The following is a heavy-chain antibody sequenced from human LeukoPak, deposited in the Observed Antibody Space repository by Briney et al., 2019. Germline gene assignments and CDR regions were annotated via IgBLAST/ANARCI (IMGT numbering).Heavy chain of an antibody. CDR3: ARGSNGWHGIDY. D-gene: IGHD6-19*01. Sequence: PGGSLRLSCAASGFTFSDYWMHWVRQAPGKGLVWVSRMNSDGGTTTYADSVQGRFTISRDNAKNTLYLQMNSLRVEDTAVYYRARGSNGWHGIDYWGQGTLVTVSS. CDR2: MNSDGGTT. CDR1: GFTFSDYW. J-gene: IGHJ4*02. V-gene: IGHV3-74*01.